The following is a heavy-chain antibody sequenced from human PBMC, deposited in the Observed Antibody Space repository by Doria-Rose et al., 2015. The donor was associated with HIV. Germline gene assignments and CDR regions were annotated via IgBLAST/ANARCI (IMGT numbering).Heavy chain of an antibody. D-gene: IGHD6-13*01. CDR1: GVSLSSPGMG. Sequence: QVTSKESGPVLVKPTETLTLTCTVSGVSLSSPGMGVSWIRQPPGKALEWLAHILSDDERSYKTSLKSRLTISRGTSKSQVVLTMTDMDPVDTATYYCARIKSSRWYHKYYFDFWGQGTLVIVSA. CDR3: ARIKSSRWYHKYYFDF. CDR2: ILSDDER. V-gene: IGHV2-26*01. J-gene: IGHJ4*02.